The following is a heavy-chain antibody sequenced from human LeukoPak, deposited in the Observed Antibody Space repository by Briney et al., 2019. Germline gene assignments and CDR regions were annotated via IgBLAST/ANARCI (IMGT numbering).Heavy chain of an antibody. CDR1: GYTFNTYD. CDR3: ARGLQETLGWLKAFSAFDI. J-gene: IGHJ3*02. D-gene: IGHD5-24*01. V-gene: IGHV1-18*01. CDR2: ISAYNGNT. Sequence: ASVKVSCKASGYTFNTYDISWVRQAPGQGLEWMGWISAYNGNTNHAQMLQGRVTMTTDTSTSTAYMELRSLRSDDTAVYYCARGLQETLGWLKAFSAFDIWGQGTMVTVSS.